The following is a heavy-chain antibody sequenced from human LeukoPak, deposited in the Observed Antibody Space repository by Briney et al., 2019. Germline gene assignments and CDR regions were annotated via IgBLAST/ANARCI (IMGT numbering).Heavy chain of an antibody. CDR2: INYSGNT. Sequence: SETLSLTCTVSGGSISSDYWSWIRQPPGKGLEWIGYINYSGNTNSNPSLKSRVTISVDTSKNQFSLKLSSVTAADTAVYYCARHRPGERRFDPWGQGTLVTVSS. V-gene: IGHV4-59*08. J-gene: IGHJ5*02. D-gene: IGHD3-16*01. CDR3: ARHRPGERRFDP. CDR1: GGSISSDY.